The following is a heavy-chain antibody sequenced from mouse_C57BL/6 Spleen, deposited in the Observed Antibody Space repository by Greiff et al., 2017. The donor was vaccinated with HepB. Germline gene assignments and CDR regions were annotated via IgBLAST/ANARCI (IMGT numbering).Heavy chain of an antibody. D-gene: IGHD1-1*01. V-gene: IGHV1-64*01. Sequence: VQLQQPGAELVKPGASVKLSCKASGYTFTSYWMHWVKQRPGQGLEWIGMIHPNSGSTNYNEKFKSKATLTVDKSSSTAYMQLSSLTSEDSAVYYCAREDQFITTVGFAYWGQGTLVTVSA. CDR2: IHPNSGST. CDR3: AREDQFITTVGFAY. J-gene: IGHJ3*01. CDR1: GYTFTSYW.